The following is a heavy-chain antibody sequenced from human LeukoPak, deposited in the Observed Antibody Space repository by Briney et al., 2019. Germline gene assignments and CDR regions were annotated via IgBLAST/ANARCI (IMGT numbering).Heavy chain of an antibody. CDR3: ATGLGR. D-gene: IGHD1-26*01. CDR2: ISWNSGSI. CDR1: GFTFDDYA. Sequence: PGRSLRLSCAASGFTFDDYAMHWVRQAPGKGLEWVSGISWNSGSIGYADSVKGRFTISRDNAKNSLYLQMNGLRAEDTALYYCATGLGRWGQGTLVTVSS. V-gene: IGHV3-9*01. J-gene: IGHJ4*02.